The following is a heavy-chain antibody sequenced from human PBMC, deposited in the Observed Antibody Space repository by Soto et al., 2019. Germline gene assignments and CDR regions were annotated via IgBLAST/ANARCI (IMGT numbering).Heavy chain of an antibody. V-gene: IGHV5-10-1*01. J-gene: IGHJ4*02. CDR1: GYSFTSYW. CDR2: IEPSDSYT. CDR3: ARLGGGYNFPPLDY. Sequence: GSLKISCKGSGYSFTSYWISWVRKMSGKGLEWMGRIEPSDSYTNYSPSFQGHVTISADKSISTAYLQWSSLKASDTAMYYCARLGGGYNFPPLDYWGQGTLVTVSS. D-gene: IGHD5-12*01.